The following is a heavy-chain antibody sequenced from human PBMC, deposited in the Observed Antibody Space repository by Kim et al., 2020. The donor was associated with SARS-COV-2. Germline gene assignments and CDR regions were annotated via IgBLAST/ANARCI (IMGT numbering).Heavy chain of an antibody. V-gene: IGHV3-33*05. J-gene: IGHJ4*02. D-gene: IGHD5-18*01. Sequence: GGSLRLSCAASGFTFSSYGMHWVLQAPGKGLEWVAVISYDGSNKYYADSVKGRFTISRDNSKNTLYLQMNSLRAEDTAVYYCARDLSGYSYGYDYWGQGTLVTVSS. CDR1: GFTFSSYG. CDR2: ISYDGSNK. CDR3: ARDLSGYSYGYDY.